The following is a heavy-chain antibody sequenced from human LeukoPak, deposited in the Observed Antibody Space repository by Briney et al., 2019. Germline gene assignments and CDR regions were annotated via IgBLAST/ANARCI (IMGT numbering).Heavy chain of an antibody. D-gene: IGHD3-22*01. CDR3: VRGNYDNRGYSNAFDI. CDR2: IYYNGNT. CDR1: GATVNSYH. V-gene: IGHV4-59*02. J-gene: IGHJ3*02. Sequence: SETLSLTCTVSGATVNSYHWTWIRQPPGKRLEWIGYIYYNGNTNSNPSLKSRVTISADTSKNQFSLKLSSVTAADTAVYYCVRGNYDNRGYSNAFDIWGQGAMVTVSS.